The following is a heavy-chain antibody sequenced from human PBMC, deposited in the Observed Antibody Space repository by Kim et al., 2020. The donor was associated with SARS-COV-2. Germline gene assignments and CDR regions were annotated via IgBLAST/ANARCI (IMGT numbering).Heavy chain of an antibody. V-gene: IGHV3-33*01. D-gene: IGHD2-21*01. J-gene: IGHJ4*02. CDR3: ARDHIVGYYFDY. Sequence: GGSLRLSCAASGFTFRSYGMHWVRQAPGKGLEWVAVIWYDGSNKYYADSVKGRFTISRDNSKNTLYLQMNSLRAEDTAVYYCARDHIVGYYFDYWGQGTLVTVSS. CDR2: IWYDGSNK. CDR1: GFTFRSYG.